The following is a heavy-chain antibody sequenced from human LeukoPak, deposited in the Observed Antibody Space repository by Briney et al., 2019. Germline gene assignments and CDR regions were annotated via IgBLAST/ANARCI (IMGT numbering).Heavy chain of an antibody. Sequence: GGSLRLSCAASGFTFSSYSMNWVRQAPGKGLEWVSYISSSSSTIYYADSVKGRFTISGDNPKNTLYLQMNSLRAEDTAVYFCAKRGVVIRAVIIVGFHKEAYYFDYWGQGALVTVSS. D-gene: IGHD3-10*01. CDR2: ISSSSSTI. CDR1: GFTFSSYS. CDR3: AKRGVVIRAVIIVGFHKEAYYFDY. V-gene: IGHV3-48*01. J-gene: IGHJ4*02.